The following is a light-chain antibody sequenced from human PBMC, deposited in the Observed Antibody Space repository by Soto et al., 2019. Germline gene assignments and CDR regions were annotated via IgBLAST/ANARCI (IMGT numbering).Light chain of an antibody. J-gene: IGKJ2*01. CDR3: QQTFGMPFT. Sequence: DIQMTQSPLSLSASVGDRVTITCRASQIINSQCNWYQQKPGKAPNLLIYGAISLESGVPSRFSGSGSGTDFSLTITSLEPGDFATYYCQQTFGMPFTFGQGTTVEIK. CDR1: QIINSQ. V-gene: IGKV1-39*01. CDR2: GAI.